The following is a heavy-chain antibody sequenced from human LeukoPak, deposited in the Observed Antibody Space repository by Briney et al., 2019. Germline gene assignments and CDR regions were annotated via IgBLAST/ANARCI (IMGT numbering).Heavy chain of an antibody. CDR3: ARDLSPELLWFGELLSGFDY. CDR2: ISAYNGNT. Sequence: PGGSLRLSCAASGYTFTSYGISWVRQAPGQGLEWMGWISAYNGNTNYAQKLQGRVTMTTDTSTSTAYMELRSLRSDDTAVYYCARDLSPELLWFGELLSGFDYWGQGTLVTVSS. J-gene: IGHJ4*02. V-gene: IGHV1-18*01. CDR1: GYTFTSYG. D-gene: IGHD3-10*01.